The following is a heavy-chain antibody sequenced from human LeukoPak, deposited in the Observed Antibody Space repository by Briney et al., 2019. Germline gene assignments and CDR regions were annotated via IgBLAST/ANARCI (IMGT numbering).Heavy chain of an antibody. D-gene: IGHD6-13*01. CDR2: IKQDGSEK. V-gene: IGHV3-7*01. J-gene: IGHJ4*02. Sequence: GGSLRLSCAASGFTFSTYWMSWVRQAPGKGLEWVANIKQDGSEKYYVDSVKGRFTISRDNAKNLLYLQMNSLRAEDTAVYYCARDQSYSSSWYRDGKWGYFDYWGQGTLVTVSS. CDR1: GFTFSTYW. CDR3: ARDQSYSSSWYRDGKWGYFDY.